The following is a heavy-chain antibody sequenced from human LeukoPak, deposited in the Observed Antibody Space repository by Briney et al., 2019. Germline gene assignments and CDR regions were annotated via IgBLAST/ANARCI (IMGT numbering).Heavy chain of an antibody. Sequence: GGSLRLSCAASGFTFSSYAMTWVRQAPGKGLDWVSAISGSADSTYYADSVKGRFTISRDNSKNTLYLQMNSLRAEDTAVYYCAKDQRRGYCSSTSCYIDYWGQGTLVPVSS. CDR3: AKDQRRGYCSSTSCYIDY. D-gene: IGHD2-2*02. V-gene: IGHV3-23*01. CDR2: ISGSADST. J-gene: IGHJ4*02. CDR1: GFTFSSYA.